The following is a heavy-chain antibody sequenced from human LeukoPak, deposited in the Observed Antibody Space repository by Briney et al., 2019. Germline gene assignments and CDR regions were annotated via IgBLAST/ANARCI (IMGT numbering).Heavy chain of an antibody. CDR2: IYYSGTT. J-gene: IGHJ4*02. Sequence: SETLSLTCTVSGGSISSYYWSWIRQPPGKGLEWIGLIYYSGTTNYNPSLKSRVTMSIDTSKNQFSLRLTSVTAADTAVYYCARETTLMQPPFFDYWGQGSLVTVSS. V-gene: IGHV4-59*01. CDR3: ARETTLMQPPFFDY. CDR1: GGSISSYY. D-gene: IGHD4-11*01.